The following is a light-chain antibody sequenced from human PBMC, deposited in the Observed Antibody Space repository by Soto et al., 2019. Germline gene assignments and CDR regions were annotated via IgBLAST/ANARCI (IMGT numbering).Light chain of an antibody. J-gene: IGKJ1*01. V-gene: IGKV1-17*01. Sequence: DIQMTQSPSSLSASVGDRVTITCRASQGIRDDLAWYQQKPGRAPKRLIYAASTSQSGVPLRFSGSGSGTEFTLTISSLKPEDIATYYCLQHGSYPRTFGQGTKVDIK. CDR1: QGIRDD. CDR2: AAS. CDR3: LQHGSYPRT.